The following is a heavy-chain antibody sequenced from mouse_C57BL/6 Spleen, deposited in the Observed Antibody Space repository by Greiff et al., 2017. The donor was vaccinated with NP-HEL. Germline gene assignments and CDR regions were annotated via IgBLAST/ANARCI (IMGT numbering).Heavy chain of an antibody. CDR1: GYTFSSYW. J-gene: IGHJ4*01. CDR3: ARTGLSYAMDY. CDR2: IYPADSET. D-gene: IGHD3-1*01. V-gene: IGHV1-61*01. Sequence: QVQLQQPGAELVRPGASVKLSCKASGYTFSSYWMDWVKQRPGQGLEWIGNIYPADSETHYNQKFKDKATLTGDKSSSTAYLQLSSLTSEDSAVYYCARTGLSYAMDYWGQGTSVTVSS.